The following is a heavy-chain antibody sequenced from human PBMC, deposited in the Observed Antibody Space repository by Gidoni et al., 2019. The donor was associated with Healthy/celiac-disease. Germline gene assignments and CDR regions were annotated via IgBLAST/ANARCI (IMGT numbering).Heavy chain of an antibody. CDR3: ARTVAGTRDAFDI. Sequence: QLQLPESGPGLVKPSETLSLTCTVPGGSISSSSYYWGWIRPPPGKGLEWIGSIDYSGSTYYNPSLKSRVTTSVDTSKNEFSLKLSSVTAADTAVYSCARTVAGTRDAFDIWGQGTMVTVSS. J-gene: IGHJ3*02. CDR1: GGSISSSSYY. D-gene: IGHD6-19*01. V-gene: IGHV4-39*01. CDR2: IDYSGST.